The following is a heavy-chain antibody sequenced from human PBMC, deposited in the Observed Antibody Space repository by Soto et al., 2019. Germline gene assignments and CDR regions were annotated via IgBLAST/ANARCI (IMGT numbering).Heavy chain of an antibody. CDR3: AIAGAGLGRGSIGGFDY. CDR2: INHSGTV. V-gene: IGHV4-34*01. D-gene: IGHD3-10*01. J-gene: IGHJ4*02. CDR1: GGAFNGYY. Sequence: QVHLQQWGAGLLKPSETLSLTCAVNGGAFNGYYWTWIRQSPGKGLQWIGEINHSGTVDYNPSLKRRVTLSIDTSKKKFSLTLTFRTDPDTAGYYCAIAGAGLGRGSIGGFDYWGQGTLVTVSS.